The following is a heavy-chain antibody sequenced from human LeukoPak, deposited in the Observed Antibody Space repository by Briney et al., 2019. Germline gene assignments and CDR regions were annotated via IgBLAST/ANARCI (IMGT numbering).Heavy chain of an antibody. J-gene: IGHJ3*02. CDR2: IRYDGTGQ. D-gene: IGHD1-7*01. Sequence: GGSLRLSCAASRFSFSDYGMDWVRQAPGKGLEWVSFIRYDGTGQYYADSVKGRLTISRDNSKNMLYLQLNSVRPDDTAVYYCARGNSNGFDIWGQGTMVTVSS. CDR3: ARGNSNGFDI. CDR1: RFSFSDYG. V-gene: IGHV3-30*02.